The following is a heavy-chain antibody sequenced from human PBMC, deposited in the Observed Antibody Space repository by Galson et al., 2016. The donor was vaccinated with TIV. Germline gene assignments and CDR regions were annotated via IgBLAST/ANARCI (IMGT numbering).Heavy chain of an antibody. J-gene: IGHJ5*02. CDR2: ISGRGERT. V-gene: IGHV3-23*01. CDR3: VTGGDYFASGIYSWFDP. Sequence: SLRLSCAASGFTFSSYAMVWVRQAPGKGLEWVSTISGRGERTFYADSVKGRFTISRDNSKNTLYLQMNSLGAEDTAVYHCVTGGDYFASGIYSWFDPWGQGTLVTVSS. D-gene: IGHD3-10*01. CDR1: GFTFSSYA.